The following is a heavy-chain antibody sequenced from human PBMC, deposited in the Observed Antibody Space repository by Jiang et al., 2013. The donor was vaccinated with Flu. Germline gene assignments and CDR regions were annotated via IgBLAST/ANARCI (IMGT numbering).Heavy chain of an antibody. J-gene: IGHJ4*02. Sequence: SGAEVKKPGASVKVSCKTSGYNFTDYYIHWVRQAPGQGLEWMGWISPKSGGKNYAQKFQDRVTMTRDTSINTAYMELSRLTSDDTAVFYCARVHSSDWYSDIFDYWGQGTLVTVSS. CDR2: ISPKSGGK. V-gene: IGHV1-2*02. CDR3: ARVHSSDWYSDIFDY. CDR1: GYNFTDYY. D-gene: IGHD6-19*01.